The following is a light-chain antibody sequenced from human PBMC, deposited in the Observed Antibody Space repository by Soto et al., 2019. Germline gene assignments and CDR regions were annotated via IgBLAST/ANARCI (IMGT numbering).Light chain of an antibody. CDR1: QSISSW. V-gene: IGKV1-5*01. CDR2: DAS. Sequence: EMHLTKSPSSLSASVGERVTITCRASQSISSWLAWYQHKPGKAPEFLIYDASTLESGVPSRFSGSGSGTEFTLTISSLQPDDFATYYCQQYNSYPETFGQGTKVDI. J-gene: IGKJ1*01. CDR3: QQYNSYPET.